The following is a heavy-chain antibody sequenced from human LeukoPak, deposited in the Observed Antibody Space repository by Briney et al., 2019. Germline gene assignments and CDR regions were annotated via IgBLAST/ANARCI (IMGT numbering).Heavy chain of an antibody. CDR1: GGSFSGYY. CDR2: INHSGST. V-gene: IGHV4-34*01. CDR3: AGVRSRVPAAKASIDY. Sequence: SETLSLTCAAYGGSFSGYYWSWIRQPPGKGLEWIGEINHSGSTNYNPSLKSRVTISVDTSKNQFSLKPSSVTAADTAVYYCAGVRSRVPAAKASIDYWGQGTLVTVSS. D-gene: IGHD2-2*01. J-gene: IGHJ4*02.